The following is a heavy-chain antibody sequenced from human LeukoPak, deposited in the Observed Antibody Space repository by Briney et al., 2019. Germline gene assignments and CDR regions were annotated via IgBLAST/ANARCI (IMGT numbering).Heavy chain of an antibody. J-gene: IGHJ5*02. D-gene: IGHD1-26*01. CDR2: IYYSGST. CDR1: GGSTSSYY. V-gene: IGHV4-59*01. Sequence: SETLSLTCTVSGGSTSSYYWNWVRQPPGNGLEWIGYIYYSGSTTYNPSLQSRVTMSIDTSKKEFSLQLTAVTAADTATYYCARGFGEWAHLDPWGQGTLVTVSS. CDR3: ARGFGEWAHLDP.